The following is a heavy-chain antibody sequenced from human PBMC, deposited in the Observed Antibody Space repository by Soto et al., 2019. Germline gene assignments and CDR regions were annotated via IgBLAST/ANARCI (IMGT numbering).Heavy chain of an antibody. CDR2: IYYTGVT. J-gene: IGHJ4*02. D-gene: IGHD3-10*01. Sequence: SETLSLTCTVSGGSISSSSYYWGWIRQSPGKGLEWLGYIYYTGVTNYNPFLRSRLTMSVDTSRDQLSLELTSVTPADTAVYYLARGSRLRGGYLYFFYILGLGIPVTVSS. CDR3: ARGSRLRGGYLYFFYI. V-gene: IGHV4-61*05. CDR1: GGSISSSSYY.